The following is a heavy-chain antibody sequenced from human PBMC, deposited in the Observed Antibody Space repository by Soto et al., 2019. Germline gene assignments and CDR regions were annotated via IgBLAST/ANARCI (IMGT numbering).Heavy chain of an antibody. CDR2: IYYSGSS. CDR3: ARGGARWTGYFDS. V-gene: IGHV4-30-4*08. D-gene: IGHD2-15*01. J-gene: IGHJ4*02. Sequence: SETLSLTCSVSGGSISGDYYWSWIRQSPEKGLEWIGYIYYSGSSYSNPALQSRLSMSLDTSKNQFSLKLRSVTAADTAVYYCARGGARWTGYFDSWGQGALVTVSS. CDR1: GGSISGDYY.